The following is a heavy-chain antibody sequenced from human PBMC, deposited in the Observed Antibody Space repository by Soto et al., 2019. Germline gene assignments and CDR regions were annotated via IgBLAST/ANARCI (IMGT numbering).Heavy chain of an antibody. J-gene: IGHJ3*02. CDR1: GGSISSGDYY. CDR2: IYYSGST. CDR3: ARGLDSSYYYDSSGYYNVLPAFDI. D-gene: IGHD3-22*01. Sequence: PSETLSLTCTVSGGSISSGDYYWSWIRQPPGKGLEWIGYIYYSGSTYYNPSLKSRVTISVDTSKNQFSLKLSSVTAADTAVYYCARGLDSSYYYDSSGYYNVLPAFDIWGQGTMVTVSS. V-gene: IGHV4-30-4*01.